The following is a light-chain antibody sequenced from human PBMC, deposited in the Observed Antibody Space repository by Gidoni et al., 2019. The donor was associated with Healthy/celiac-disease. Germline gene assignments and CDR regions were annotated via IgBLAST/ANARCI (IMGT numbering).Light chain of an antibody. Sequence: DIQMTQSASSVSAYVGDRVSITCRASQGISNRLAWYQQKPGQAPKLRVSAASSLQSGVPSRFSGIASGTEFTLSISSLQPEDFATYYCQQTSTFALTFGGXTKVEIK. CDR1: QGISNR. V-gene: IGKV1-12*01. J-gene: IGKJ4*01. CDR3: QQTSTFALT. CDR2: AAS.